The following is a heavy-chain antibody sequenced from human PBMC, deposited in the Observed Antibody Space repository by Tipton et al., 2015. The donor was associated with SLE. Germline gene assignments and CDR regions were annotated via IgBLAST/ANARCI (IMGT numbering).Heavy chain of an antibody. CDR2: ISGSGGST. CDR1: GFTFSSYA. CDR3: AKDTIAAAAPEAFDI. D-gene: IGHD6-13*01. J-gene: IGHJ3*02. V-gene: IGHV3-23*01. Sequence: SLRLSCAASGFTFSSYAMSWVRQAPGKGLEWVSAISGSGGSTYYADSVKGRFTISRDNSKNTLYLQRNSLRAEATAVSYCAKDTIAAAAPEAFDIWGQGTMVTVSA.